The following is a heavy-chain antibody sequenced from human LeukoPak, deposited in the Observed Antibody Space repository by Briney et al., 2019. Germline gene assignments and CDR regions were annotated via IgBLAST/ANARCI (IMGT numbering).Heavy chain of an antibody. CDR1: GYTFTGYY. Sequence: ASVKVSCKASGYTFTGYYMHWVRQAPGQGLEWMGWINPNSGGTNYAQKFQGRVTITRNTSISTAYMELSSLRSEDTAVYYCARGDNWNYYYYMDVWGKGTTVTVSS. D-gene: IGHD1-1*01. V-gene: IGHV1-2*02. CDR3: ARGDNWNYYYYMDV. CDR2: INPNSGGT. J-gene: IGHJ6*03.